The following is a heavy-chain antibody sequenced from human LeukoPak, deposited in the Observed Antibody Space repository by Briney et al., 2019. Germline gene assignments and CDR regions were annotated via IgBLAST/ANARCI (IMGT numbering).Heavy chain of an antibody. J-gene: IGHJ4*02. D-gene: IGHD6-19*01. Sequence: SETLSLTCAVDGGFFSVYCWGWIRQPAGRGLEWLGEIKHGGTTNYNPSLKSRLTISVDTSKNKFSLKLSTVTAADTAVYYCAKSSGWQVRDSYYFDYWGQGTLVTVSS. V-gene: IGHV4-34*01. CDR1: GGFFSVYC. CDR2: IKHGGTT. CDR3: AKSSGWQVRDSYYFDY.